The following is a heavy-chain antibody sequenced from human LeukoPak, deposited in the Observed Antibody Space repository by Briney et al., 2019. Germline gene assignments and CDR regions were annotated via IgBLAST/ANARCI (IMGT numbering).Heavy chain of an antibody. Sequence: PGGPLRLSCAASGFTFNSYLMSWVRQAPGKGRVWVSRIDGDGATTSYEDSVKGRFTISRDNANNMVYLEMNSLRVEDTAVYYCTRDSGADRRYFDLWGRGTLVTVSS. CDR1: GFTFNSYL. CDR3: TRDSGADRRYFDL. V-gene: IGHV3-74*01. J-gene: IGHJ2*01. CDR2: IDGDGATT. D-gene: IGHD7-27*01.